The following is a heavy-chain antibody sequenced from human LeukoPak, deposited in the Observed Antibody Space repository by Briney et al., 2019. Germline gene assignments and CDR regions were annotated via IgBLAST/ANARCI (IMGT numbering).Heavy chain of an antibody. CDR3: ARDPAYYYGSGSYYNDLGSVFAGFDP. CDR1: GGSISSYY. Sequence: SETLSLTCTVSGGSISSYYWSWIRQPPGKGLEWIGYIYYSGSTNYNLSLESRVTISVDTSKNQFSLKLSSVTAADTAVYYRARDPAYYYGSGSYYNDLGSVFAGFDPWGQGTLVTVSS. J-gene: IGHJ5*02. D-gene: IGHD3-10*01. CDR2: IYYSGST. V-gene: IGHV4-59*01.